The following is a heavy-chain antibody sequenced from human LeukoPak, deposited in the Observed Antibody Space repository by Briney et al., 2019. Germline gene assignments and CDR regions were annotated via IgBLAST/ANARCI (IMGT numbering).Heavy chain of an antibody. CDR3: AKDGNYYDSSGYGDY. Sequence: GGSLRLSWAASGFTFSSYGMHWVRQAPGKGLEWVAFIRYDGSNKYYADSVKGRFTISRDNSKNTLYLQMNSLRAEDTAVYYCAKDGNYYDSSGYGDYWGQGTLVTVSS. J-gene: IGHJ4*02. CDR1: GFTFSSYG. V-gene: IGHV3-30*02. CDR2: IRYDGSNK. D-gene: IGHD3-22*01.